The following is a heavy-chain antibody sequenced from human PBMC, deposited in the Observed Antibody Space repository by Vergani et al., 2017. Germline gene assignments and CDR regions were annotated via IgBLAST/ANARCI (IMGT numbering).Heavy chain of an antibody. CDR2: ISAYNGNT. CDR1: GYTFTSYG. J-gene: IGHJ4*02. V-gene: IGHV1-18*01. Sequence: QVQLVQSGAEVKKPGASVKVSCKASGYTFTSYGISWVRQAPGQGLEWMGWISAYNGNTKYAQKLQGRVTMTTDTATSTAYIELRSLRSDDTAVYYCARVPSSSLLCPSYYFDYWGQGTLVTVSS. D-gene: IGHD6-6*01. CDR3: ARVPSSSLLCPSYYFDY.